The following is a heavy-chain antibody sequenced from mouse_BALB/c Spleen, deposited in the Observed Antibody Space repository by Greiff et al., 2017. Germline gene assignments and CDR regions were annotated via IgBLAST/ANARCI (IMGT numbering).Heavy chain of an antibody. CDR2: ISYSGST. Sequence: EVKLLESGPGLVKPSHSLSLTCTVTGYSITSDYAWNWIRQVPGNKLEWMGYISYSGSTSYNPSLKSRISITRDTSKNQFFLQLNSVTTEDTATYYCAGWDWYFDVWGAGTTVTVSS. V-gene: IGHV3-2*02. CDR3: AGWDWYFDV. CDR1: GYSITSDYA. J-gene: IGHJ1*01.